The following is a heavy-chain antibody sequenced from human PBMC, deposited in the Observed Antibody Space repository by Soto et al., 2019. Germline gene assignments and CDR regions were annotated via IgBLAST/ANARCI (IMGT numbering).Heavy chain of an antibody. CDR1: GGTFSSYA. J-gene: IGHJ6*02. CDR3: ARDQGVEMATIGTIPGGSYYYGMDV. CDR2: IIPIFGTA. V-gene: IGHV1-69*06. D-gene: IGHD5-12*01. Sequence: QVQLVQSGAEVKKPGSSVKVSCKASGGTFSSYAISWVRQAPGQGLEWMGGIIPIFGTANYAQKFQGRGTITADKSTSTAYMELSSLRSEDTAVYYCARDQGVEMATIGTIPGGSYYYGMDVWGQGTTVTVSS.